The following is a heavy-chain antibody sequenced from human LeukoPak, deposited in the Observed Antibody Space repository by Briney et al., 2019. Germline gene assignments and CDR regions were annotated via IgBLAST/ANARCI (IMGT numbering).Heavy chain of an antibody. D-gene: IGHD6-13*01. Sequence: SETLSLTCSVSGASISRYYWSWIRQPPGKGLEWIGYFHHSGSTNYSPSLSSRITMSVDTSKNQFSLRLNSVTAADTAIYYCARRAAALGSWGQGTLVTVSS. CDR2: FHHSGST. V-gene: IGHV4-59*12. J-gene: IGHJ4*02. CDR3: ARRAAALGS. CDR1: GASISRYY.